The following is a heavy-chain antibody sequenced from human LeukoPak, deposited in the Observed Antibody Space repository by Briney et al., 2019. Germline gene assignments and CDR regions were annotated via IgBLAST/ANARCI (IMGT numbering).Heavy chain of an antibody. CDR3: AKGRSDYEGY. CDR2: ITGSGAIT. J-gene: IGHJ4*02. Sequence: PGGSLRLSCAASGFIFSNYAMSWVRQAPGKGLEWVSAITGSGAITYYADSVKGRFTISRDNSKNTVNLQMDSLRAEDTAIYYCAKGRSDYEGYWGQGTLVTVSS. CDR1: GFIFSNYA. D-gene: IGHD5-12*01. V-gene: IGHV3-23*01.